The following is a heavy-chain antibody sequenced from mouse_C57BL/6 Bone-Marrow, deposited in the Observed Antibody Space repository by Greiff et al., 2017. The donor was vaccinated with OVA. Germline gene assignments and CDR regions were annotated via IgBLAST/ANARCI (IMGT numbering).Heavy chain of an antibody. J-gene: IGHJ1*03. CDR3: ARLRPYWYFDD. Sequence: VQLQQPGAELVKPGASVKLSCKASGYTFTSYWMHWVKQRPGQGLEWIGMIHPNSGSTNYNEKFKSKATLTVDKSSSTAYMQLSSLTSEDSAVYYCARLRPYWYFDDWGTGTTVTVSS. CDR1: GYTFTSYW. CDR2: IHPNSGST. V-gene: IGHV1-64*01.